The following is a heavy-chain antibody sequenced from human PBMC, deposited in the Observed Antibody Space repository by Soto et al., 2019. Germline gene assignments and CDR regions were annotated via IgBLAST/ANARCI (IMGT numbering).Heavy chain of an antibody. J-gene: IGHJ4*02. CDR1: GYTFNTYG. V-gene: IGHV1-18*04. Sequence: QVQLVQSGAEVKKPGASLRVSCKASGYTFNTYGISWVRQAPGKGLEWTGWISTSTGKTNYAHNFQDRVTMTTDTSTTTAYVELRSLTSDDTAVYYCARHGSGENYFDYWGRGTLVTVSS. D-gene: IGHD3-10*01. CDR3: ARHGSGENYFDY. CDR2: ISTSTGKT.